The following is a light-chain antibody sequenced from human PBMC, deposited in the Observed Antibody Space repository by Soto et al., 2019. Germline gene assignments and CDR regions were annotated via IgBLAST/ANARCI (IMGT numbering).Light chain of an antibody. J-gene: IGLJ1*01. V-gene: IGLV1-40*01. CDR2: GNS. CDR1: SSNIGAGYD. Sequence: QPVLTQPPSVSGAPGQRVTISCTGSSSNIGAGYDVHWYQQLPGTAPKLLIYGNSNRPSGVPDRFSGSKSVTSASLDITGLQAESEADYYCQSYDCSLGGSVFGTGTKVTVL. CDR3: QSYDCSLGGSV.